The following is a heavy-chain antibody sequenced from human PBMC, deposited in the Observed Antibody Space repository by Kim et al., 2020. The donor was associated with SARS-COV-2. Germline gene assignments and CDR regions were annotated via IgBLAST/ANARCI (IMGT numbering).Heavy chain of an antibody. CDR1: GFTFSSYS. V-gene: IGHV3-21*01. CDR3: AREDRIAARPVDY. J-gene: IGHJ4*02. Sequence: GGSLRLSCAASGFTFSSYSINWVRQAPGKGLEWVSSIRSTSHISYADSVKGRFTISRDNAKNSLYLQMNSLRAEDTAVYYCAREDRIAARPVDYWGQGTLVTVSS. D-gene: IGHD6-6*01. CDR2: IRSTSHI.